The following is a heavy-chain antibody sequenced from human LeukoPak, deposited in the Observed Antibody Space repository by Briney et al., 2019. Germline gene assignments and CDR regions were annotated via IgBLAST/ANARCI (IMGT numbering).Heavy chain of an antibody. CDR1: GFTFSSYS. CDR2: ISSSSSYI. CDR3: ARDGYDFWSGPDI. J-gene: IGHJ3*02. V-gene: IGHV3-21*01. D-gene: IGHD3-3*01. Sequence: GGSLRLSCAASGFTFSSYSMNWVRQAPGKGLEWVSSISSSSSYIYYADSVKGRFTISRDNAKNSLYLQMNSMRAEDTAVYYCARDGYDFWSGPDIWGQGTMVTVSS.